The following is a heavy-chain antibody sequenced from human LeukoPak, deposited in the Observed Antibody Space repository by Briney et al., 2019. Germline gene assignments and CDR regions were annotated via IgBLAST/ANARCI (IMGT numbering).Heavy chain of an antibody. Sequence: SVKVSCKASGGTFTSYAISWVRQAPGQGIEWMGGIIPIFGTANYAQKFQGRVTITADESTSTAYMELSSLRSEDTAVYYCARDLVVVDDDAFDIWGQGTMVTVSS. V-gene: IGHV1-69*01. CDR3: ARDLVVVDDDAFDI. D-gene: IGHD3-22*01. CDR1: GGTFTSYA. J-gene: IGHJ3*02. CDR2: IIPIFGTA.